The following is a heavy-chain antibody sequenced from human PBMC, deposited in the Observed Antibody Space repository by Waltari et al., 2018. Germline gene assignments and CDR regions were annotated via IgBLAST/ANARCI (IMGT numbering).Heavy chain of an antibody. J-gene: IGHJ4*02. CDR3: TRDPLRRYDY. CDR1: ASTFSHYW. V-gene: IGHV3-7*01. CDR2: IKEDGSEN. D-gene: IGHD3-16*01. Sequence: EVQLVASGGGWVQPGGSLRSSSVASASTFSHYWITWVRQAPGQGLEWVASIKEDGSENHYVDSVKGRFTISRDNAENSVNLQMNSLRAEDTAVYYCTRDPLRRYDYWGQGTLVTVSS.